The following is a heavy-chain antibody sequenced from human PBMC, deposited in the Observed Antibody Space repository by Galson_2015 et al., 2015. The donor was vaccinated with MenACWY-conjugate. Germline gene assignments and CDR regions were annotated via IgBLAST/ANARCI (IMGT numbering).Heavy chain of an antibody. CDR1: GFTFSIYG. Sequence: SLRLSCAASGFTFSIYGMHWVRQAPGKGLEWVAFVSSDGSDKNYGDSVRGLFTISRDNTKNTSYLQMNSLIIEDTAVYFCAREPRLGYGAFDIWGQGTLVTVSS. CDR3: AREPRLGYGAFDI. V-gene: IGHV3-30*04. D-gene: IGHD5-18*01. CDR2: VSSDGSDK. J-gene: IGHJ3*02.